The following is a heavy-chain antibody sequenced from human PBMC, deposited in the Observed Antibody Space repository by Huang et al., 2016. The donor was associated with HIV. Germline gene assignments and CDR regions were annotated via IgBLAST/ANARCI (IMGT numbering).Heavy chain of an antibody. Sequence: VESGGRLVQPGGSIRLSCVGSTFTFGAYWMSWVRQSPGKGLGLVANIKQDESEKDYVESVKGRFNISRDNAKKVLFLEMNNVRVEDTATYYCATKTAAMDIWGQGTTVTVS. CDR1: TFTFGAYW. CDR3: ATKTAAMDI. CDR2: IKQDESEK. V-gene: IGHV3-7*01. J-gene: IGHJ6*02. D-gene: IGHD1-7*01.